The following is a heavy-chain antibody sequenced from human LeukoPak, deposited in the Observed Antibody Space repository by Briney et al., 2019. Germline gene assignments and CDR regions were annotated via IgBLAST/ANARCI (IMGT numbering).Heavy chain of an antibody. CDR3: ARDTSHRAGSSGWFGNAFDI. CDR1: GGTFSSYA. CDR2: IIPIFGTA. V-gene: IGHV1-69*05. D-gene: IGHD6-19*01. J-gene: IGHJ3*02. Sequence: ASVKVSCKASGGTFSSYAISWVRQAPGQGLEWMGGIIPIFGTANYAQKFQGRVTITTDESTSTAYMELSSLRSEDTAVYYCARDTSHRAGSSGWFGNAFDIWGQGTMVTVSS.